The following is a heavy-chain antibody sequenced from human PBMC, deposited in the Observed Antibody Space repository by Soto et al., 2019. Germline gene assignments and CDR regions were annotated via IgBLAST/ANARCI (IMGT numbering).Heavy chain of an antibody. Sequence: QVHLVESGGGVVQPGRSQRLSCAASGFTFSSYGMHWVRQAPGKGLEWVAFISYDATNKYYADSVRGRFTTSRDNSKNTLNLQLNSLRVEDTALYYCVKDKMDYGLFDSWGQGTLVTVSS. CDR3: VKDKMDYGLFDS. CDR2: ISYDATNK. V-gene: IGHV3-30*18. D-gene: IGHD4-17*01. J-gene: IGHJ4*02. CDR1: GFTFSSYG.